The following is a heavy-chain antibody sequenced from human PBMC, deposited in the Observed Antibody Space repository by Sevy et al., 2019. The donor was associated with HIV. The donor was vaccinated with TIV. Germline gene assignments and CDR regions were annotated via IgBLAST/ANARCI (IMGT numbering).Heavy chain of an antibody. V-gene: IGHV1-2*06. CDR3: ARAPTDFWTGGMDV. CDR2: INPISGGT. CDR1: GYAFTGYY. D-gene: IGHD3-3*01. J-gene: IGHJ6*02. Sequence: ASVKVSCKASGYAFTGYYIHWVRQAPGRGLEWMGRINPISGGTDDSQHFQGRVTMTRDTSISTAYMDITRLTSDDTAVYYCARAPTDFWTGGMDVWGQGTVVTVSS.